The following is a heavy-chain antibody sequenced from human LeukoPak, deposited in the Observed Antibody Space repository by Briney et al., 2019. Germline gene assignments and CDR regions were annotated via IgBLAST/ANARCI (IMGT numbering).Heavy chain of an antibody. CDR1: GYTFTGYY. Sequence: ASVKVSCKASGYTFTGYYMHSVRQAPGQGLEWMGWINPNSGGTNYAQKFQGRVTMTRDTSISTAYMERSRLRSDDTAVYYCASGIGGSYGQVGYWGQGTLVTVSS. J-gene: IGHJ4*02. CDR2: INPNSGGT. CDR3: ASGIGGSYGQVGY. V-gene: IGHV1-2*02. D-gene: IGHD6-25*01.